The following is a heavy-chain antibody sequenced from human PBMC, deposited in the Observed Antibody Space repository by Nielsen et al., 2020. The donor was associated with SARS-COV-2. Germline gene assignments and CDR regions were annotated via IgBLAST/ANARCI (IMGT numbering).Heavy chain of an antibody. Sequence: VRQAPGKGLEWVSYISSSSSTIYYADSVKGRFPISRDNAKNSLYLQMNSLRAEDTAVYYCAREGIAAHHYYYMDVWGKGTTVTVSS. CDR3: AREGIAAHHYYYMDV. V-gene: IGHV3-48*01. J-gene: IGHJ6*03. CDR2: ISSSSSTI. D-gene: IGHD6-6*01.